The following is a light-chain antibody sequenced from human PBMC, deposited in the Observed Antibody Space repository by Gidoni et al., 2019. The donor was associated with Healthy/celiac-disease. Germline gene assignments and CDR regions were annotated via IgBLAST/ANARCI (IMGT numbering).Light chain of an antibody. CDR2: DDS. V-gene: IGLV3-21*02. CDR3: QVWDSSSDLV. Sequence: SYVLTPPPSVSVAPGRTARLPRGGNNIGSKSVHWYQQKPGQAPVLVVYDDSDRPSGIPERFSGSNSGNTATLTISRVEAGDEADYYCQVWDSSSDLVFGGGTKLTVL. J-gene: IGLJ3*02. CDR1: NIGSKS.